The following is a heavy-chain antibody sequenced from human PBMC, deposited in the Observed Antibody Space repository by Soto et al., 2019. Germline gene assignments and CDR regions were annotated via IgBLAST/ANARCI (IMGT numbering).Heavy chain of an antibody. Sequence: PGGSLRLSCAASGFSFNTYAMHWVRQAPGKGLEWVAVILYDGSKKDYADSVKGRFTISRDNSKNTLYLQMNSLRSEDMAVYYCVRANIAWNDVGGMDVWGQGTTVTGSS. CDR3: VRANIAWNDVGGMDV. CDR1: GFSFNTYA. D-gene: IGHD1-1*01. CDR2: ILYDGSKK. J-gene: IGHJ6*01. V-gene: IGHV3-30*14.